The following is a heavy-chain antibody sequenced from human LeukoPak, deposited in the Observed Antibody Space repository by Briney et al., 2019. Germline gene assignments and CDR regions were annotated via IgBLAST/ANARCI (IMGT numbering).Heavy chain of an antibody. D-gene: IGHD3-10*01. Sequence: PSETLSLTCTVSGGSLTDTSYYWAWVRQPPGKGLEYIGTIYVIGSTYYNPSLKSRVTFSMDTSKRQFSLKLNSVTAADTAVYYCAREDYYGSAADYWGQGTLVTVSS. CDR2: IYVIGST. CDR1: GGSLTDTSYY. CDR3: AREDYYGSAADY. J-gene: IGHJ4*02. V-gene: IGHV4-39*07.